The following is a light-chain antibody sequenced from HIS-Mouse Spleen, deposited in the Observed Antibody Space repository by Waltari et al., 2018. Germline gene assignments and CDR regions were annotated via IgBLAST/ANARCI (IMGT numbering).Light chain of an antibody. J-gene: IGKJ4*01. CDR2: GAS. V-gene: IGKV3-20*01. CDR1: QSVSSSY. CDR3: QQYGSSPLT. Sequence: EIVLTQSPGTLSLSPGERATLSCRASQSVSSSYLAWYQQNPGQAPRLLIDGASSRATGIPDRFSGSGSGTDFTLTISRLEPEDFAVYYCQQYGSSPLTFGGGTKVEIK.